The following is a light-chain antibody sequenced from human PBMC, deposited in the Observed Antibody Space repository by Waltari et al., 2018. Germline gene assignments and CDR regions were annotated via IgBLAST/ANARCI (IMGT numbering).Light chain of an antibody. CDR3: GTWDSSLSGAV. V-gene: IGLV1-51*02. CDR2: EDS. Sequence: QSVLTQPPSVSAAPGQRVTISCSGGSSNIGNNYVSWYRQFPGTAPKLLIYEDSGRPSGIPGVFSGSKSGTSATLDITGLQAGDEADYYCGTWDSSLSGAVFGGGTHLTVL. CDR1: SSNIGNNY. J-gene: IGLJ7*01.